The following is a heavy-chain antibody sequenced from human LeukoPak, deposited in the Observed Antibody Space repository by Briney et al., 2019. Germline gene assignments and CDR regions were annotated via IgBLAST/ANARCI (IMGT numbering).Heavy chain of an antibody. V-gene: IGHV1-18*01. CDR3: ASVYLYGMDV. Sequence: ASVKVSCKASGYTFTSYGISWVRQAPGQGLEWMGWISAYNGNTNYAQKFQGRVTMTRDTPTNTVYMELSSLRTEDTAVYYCASVYLYGMDVWGQGTTVTVSS. D-gene: IGHD2-8*01. CDR2: ISAYNGNT. CDR1: GYTFTSYG. J-gene: IGHJ6*02.